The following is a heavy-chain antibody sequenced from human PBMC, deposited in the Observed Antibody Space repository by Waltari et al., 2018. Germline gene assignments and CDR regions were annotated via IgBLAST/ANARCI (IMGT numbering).Heavy chain of an antibody. V-gene: IGHV3-23*04. J-gene: IGHJ6*03. CDR3: AKASKEYYYMDV. CDR2: ISGSGGST. Sequence: EVQLVESGGGLVQPGGSLRLSCAASGFPFSSYAMRWVRQAPGKGLEWVSAISGSGGSTYYADSVKGRFTISRDNSKNTLYLQMNSLRAEDTAVYYCAKASKEYYYMDVWGKGTTVTVSS. CDR1: GFPFSSYA.